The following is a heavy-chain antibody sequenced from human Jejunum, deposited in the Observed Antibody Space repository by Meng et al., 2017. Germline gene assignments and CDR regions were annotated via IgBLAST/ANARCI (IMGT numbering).Heavy chain of an antibody. J-gene: IGHJ4*02. CDR3: TKDWVAVAD. CDR2: MYSGGNT. Sequence: VQLVGTGGGLIQPGGSLRPSCAASGFAVFTNYMSWVRQAPGKGLEWVSVMYSGGNTYYADSVKGRFTISRDGSKNTLYLQMNSLRAEDTAVYYCTKDWVAVADWGQGTLVTVSS. V-gene: IGHV3-53*02. D-gene: IGHD6-19*01. CDR1: GFAVFTNY.